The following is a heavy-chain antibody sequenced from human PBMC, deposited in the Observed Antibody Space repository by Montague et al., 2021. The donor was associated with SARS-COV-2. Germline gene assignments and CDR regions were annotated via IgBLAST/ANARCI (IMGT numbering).Heavy chain of an antibody. D-gene: IGHD6-13*01. CDR2: INWNGGST. V-gene: IGHV3-20*04. J-gene: IGHJ4*02. CDR3: ARDSSSWRIQGFFGY. Sequence: SLRLSCAASGFTFDDYGMNWVRQAPGKGLEWVSGINWNGGSTGYADSVKGRFTISRDNAKNPLYLQMNSLRAEDTALYYCARDSSSWRIQGFFGYWGQGTLVTVSS. CDR1: GFTFDDYG.